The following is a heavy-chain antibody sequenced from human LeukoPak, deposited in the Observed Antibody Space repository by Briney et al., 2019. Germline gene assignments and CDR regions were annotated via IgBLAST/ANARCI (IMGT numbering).Heavy chain of an antibody. Sequence: PGGSLRLSCAASGFTFSSYSMNWVRQAPGKGLEWVSSIRSSSSYIYYADSVKGRFTISRDNAKNSLYLQMNSLRAEDTAVYYCARVGGQQLVLSSYYFDYWGQGTLVTVSS. CDR1: GFTFSSYS. CDR3: ARVGGQQLVLSSYYFDY. J-gene: IGHJ4*02. CDR2: IRSSSSYI. V-gene: IGHV3-21*01. D-gene: IGHD6-13*01.